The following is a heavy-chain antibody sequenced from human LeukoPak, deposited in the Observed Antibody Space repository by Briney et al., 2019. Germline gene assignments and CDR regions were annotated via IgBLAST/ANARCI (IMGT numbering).Heavy chain of an antibody. Sequence: SETLCLSCGVSGGSISTYYWSWIRQAPGKGLEWISNINYSGNTDSNPSLKSRVAMSVDTSENQLSLKLSSVTAADTAVYYCARHEYAWRGAFDIWGQGTMVTVSS. D-gene: IGHD2/OR15-2a*01. CDR1: GGSISTYY. CDR2: INYSGNT. CDR3: ARHEYAWRGAFDI. V-gene: IGHV4-59*08. J-gene: IGHJ3*02.